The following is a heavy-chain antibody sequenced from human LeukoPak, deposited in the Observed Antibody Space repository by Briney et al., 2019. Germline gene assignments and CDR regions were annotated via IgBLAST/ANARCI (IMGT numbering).Heavy chain of an antibody. CDR2: ISSRSSII. V-gene: IGHV3-21*01. D-gene: IGHD3-22*01. CDR1: GFTFNDYT. J-gene: IGHJ4*02. Sequence: GGSLRLSCAASGFTFNDYTMIWVRQAPGKGLEWVSSISSRSSIIYYADSLKGRFTISRDNSKNTLYLQMNSLRTEDTAVYYCARDHYDSSGYCFDFWGQGTLVTVSS. CDR3: ARDHYDSSGYCFDF.